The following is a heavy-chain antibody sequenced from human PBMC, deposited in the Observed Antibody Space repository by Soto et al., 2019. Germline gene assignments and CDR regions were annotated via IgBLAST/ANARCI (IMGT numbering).Heavy chain of an antibody. CDR1: GGTFSSYA. V-gene: IGHV1-69*13. J-gene: IGHJ4*02. Sequence: SVKVSCKASGGTFSSYAISWVRQAPGQGLEWMGGIIPIFGTANYAQKFQGRVTITADESTSTAYMELRSLRSDDTAVYYCARDEPGFYDSSEYFDYWGQGTLVTVSS. D-gene: IGHD3-22*01. CDR2: IIPIFGTA. CDR3: ARDEPGFYDSSEYFDY.